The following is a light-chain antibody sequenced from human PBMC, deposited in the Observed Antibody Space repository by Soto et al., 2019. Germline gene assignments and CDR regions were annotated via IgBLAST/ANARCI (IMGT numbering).Light chain of an antibody. CDR1: QSIIIW. Sequence: DIQMTQSPSTLSASVGDRVTITCRASQSIIIWLAWYQQKPGKAPKLLIYKASSLESGVPSRSSGSGSGTDFTLTISSLQPDDFATYYCQQYNSYPLTFGGGTKVEIK. J-gene: IGKJ4*01. CDR3: QQYNSYPLT. CDR2: KAS. V-gene: IGKV1-5*03.